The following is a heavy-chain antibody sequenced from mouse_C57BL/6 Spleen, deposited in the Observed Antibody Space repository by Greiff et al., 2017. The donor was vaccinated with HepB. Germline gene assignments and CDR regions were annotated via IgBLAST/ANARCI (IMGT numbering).Heavy chain of an antibody. CDR3: ARGGHYGSSPFAY. J-gene: IGHJ3*01. CDR1: GYAFSSSW. Sequence: VQRVESGPELVKPGASVKISCKASGYAFSSSWMNWVKQRPGKGLEWIGRIYPGDGDTNYNGKFKGKATLTADKSSSTAYMQLSSLTSEDSAVYFCARGGHYGSSPFAYWGQGTLVTVSA. CDR2: IYPGDGDT. D-gene: IGHD1-1*01. V-gene: IGHV1-82*01.